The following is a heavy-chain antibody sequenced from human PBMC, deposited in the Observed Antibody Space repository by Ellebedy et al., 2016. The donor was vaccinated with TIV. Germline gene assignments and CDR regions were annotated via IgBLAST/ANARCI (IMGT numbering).Heavy chain of an antibody. Sequence: SETLSLTXTVSGSSVNNAAYHWSWIRQHLGKGLEWIGYIYSGVTVYSNPSLESRVTISVDPSSNQFSLKLTSVTAADMAVYYCARETGGTLDFWGLGTLVLVSS. CDR3: ARETGGTLDF. V-gene: IGHV4-31*03. CDR2: IYSGVTV. D-gene: IGHD1-14*01. CDR1: GSSVNNAAYH. J-gene: IGHJ4*02.